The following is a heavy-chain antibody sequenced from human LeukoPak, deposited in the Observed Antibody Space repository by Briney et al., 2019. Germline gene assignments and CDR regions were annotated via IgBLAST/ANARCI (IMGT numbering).Heavy chain of an antibody. CDR1: GGSISSSSYY. CDR3: ARLLPSSCCSWFDP. V-gene: IGHV4-39*01. CDR2: IYDSGSP. Sequence: PSETLSLTCTVSGGSISSSSYYWGWIRHPPGKGLEWLGSIYDSGSPSYNPSLKSRFTISVDTSKTQFLLKLSLVAAAATAVYYCARLLPSSCCSWFDPWGQGTLVTVSS. J-gene: IGHJ5*02. D-gene: IGHD6-13*01.